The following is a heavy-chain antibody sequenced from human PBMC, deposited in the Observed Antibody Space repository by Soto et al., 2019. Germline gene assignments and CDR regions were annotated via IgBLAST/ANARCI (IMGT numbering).Heavy chain of an antibody. CDR3: AKDRTLAARIILYFAA. J-gene: IGHJ4*02. Sequence: PGGSLILSCAASGFTFDNYAMSWVRQAPGKGLEWVSSVSGSGDRTFYADSVKGRFTVSRDNSKNTLTLQRNSLRAEDTAIYYCAKDRTLAARIILYFAAWGKGAQVTVP. V-gene: IGHV3-23*01. D-gene: IGHD6-6*01. CDR2: VSGSGDRT. CDR1: GFTFDNYA.